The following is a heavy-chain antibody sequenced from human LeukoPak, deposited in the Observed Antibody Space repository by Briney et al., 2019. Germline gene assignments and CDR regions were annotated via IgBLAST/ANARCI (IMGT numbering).Heavy chain of an antibody. CDR3: ARGSSAGASLRHDY. CDR1: GFTSSSYW. J-gene: IGHJ4*02. Sequence: GGSLRLSCAASGFTSSSYWMSWVRQAPGKGLEWVANIKQDGSEENFVDSVKGRFTISRDNAKKSLYLQMNSLRAEDTAVYYCARGSSAGASLRHDYWGQGTLVTVSS. CDR2: IKQDGSEE. V-gene: IGHV3-7*01. D-gene: IGHD1-26*01.